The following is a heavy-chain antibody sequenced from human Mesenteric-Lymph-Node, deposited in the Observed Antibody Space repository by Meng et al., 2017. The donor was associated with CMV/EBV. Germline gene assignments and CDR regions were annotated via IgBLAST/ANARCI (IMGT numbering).Heavy chain of an antibody. Sequence: KVSCKGSGYSFTTYWIGWVRQMPEKGLEWMGIINPGDSDTIYSPSFQGQVTISADKSISTAYLQWNSLKASDTAIYYCARHFSGAGFSEWFFDYWGQGTLVTVSS. CDR1: GYSFTTYW. CDR3: ARHFSGAGFSEWFFDY. V-gene: IGHV5-51*01. CDR2: INPGDSDT. D-gene: IGHD3-3*01. J-gene: IGHJ4*02.